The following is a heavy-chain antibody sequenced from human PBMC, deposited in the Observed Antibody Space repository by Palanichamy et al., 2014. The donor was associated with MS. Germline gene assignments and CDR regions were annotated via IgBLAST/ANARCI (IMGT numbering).Heavy chain of an antibody. CDR3: GRDGRYGSGSYSRNYCDQ. J-gene: IGHJ4*02. CDR2: IWYDGSNE. Sequence: QVQLVESGGGVVQPGRSLRLSCAASGFTFSSYGFHWVRQAPGKGLEWVAVIWYDGSNEFYVDSVKGRFTISRDNSKNTLYLQMDNLRVDDTAVYYCGRDGRYGSGSYSRNYCDQWGQGTLVTVSS. V-gene: IGHV3-33*01. CDR1: GFTFSSYG. D-gene: IGHD3-10*01.